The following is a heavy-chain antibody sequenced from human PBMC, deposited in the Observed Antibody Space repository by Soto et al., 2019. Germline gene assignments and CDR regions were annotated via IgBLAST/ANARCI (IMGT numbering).Heavy chain of an antibody. J-gene: IGHJ4*02. V-gene: IGHV3-33*01. CDR1: GFTFSSYG. Sequence: GGSLRLSCAASGFTFSSYGMHWVRQAPGKGLEWVAVIWYDGSNKYYADSVKGRFTISRDNSKNTLYLQRNSLRADDTAVYYFARAAPGCFYFDYWGQGTLVTVSS. CDR2: IWYDGSNK. CDR3: ARAAPGCFYFDY. D-gene: IGHD3-16*01.